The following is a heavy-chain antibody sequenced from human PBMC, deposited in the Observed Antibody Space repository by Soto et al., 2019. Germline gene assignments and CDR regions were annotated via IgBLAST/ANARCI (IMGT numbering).Heavy chain of an antibody. CDR3: ERLPNKSPQN. V-gene: IGHV3-74*01. Sequence: EVQLVESGGGVVQPGGSLRLSCVASGFTFSSYWMHWVRQAPGKGLVWVSSISNDGSSTSYAAPVKGRFTISRDNAKNTLYLQMNSLRAEDTAVYYCERLPNKSPQNWGQGTLVIVSP. CDR2: ISNDGSST. CDR1: GFTFSSYW. J-gene: IGHJ1*01.